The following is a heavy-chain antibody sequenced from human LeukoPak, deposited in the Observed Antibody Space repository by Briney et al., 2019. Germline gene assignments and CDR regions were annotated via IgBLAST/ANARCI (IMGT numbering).Heavy chain of an antibody. CDR2: IYYSGST. CDR3: ATIERSGWYASY. CDR1: GGSISSYY. V-gene: IGHV4-59*01. D-gene: IGHD6-19*01. Sequence: SETLSLTCTVSGGSISSYYWSWIRQPPGKGLEWIGYIYYSGSTNYNPSLKSRVTISVDTSKNQFSLKLSSVTAADTAVYYCATIERSGWYASYWGQGTLVTVSS. J-gene: IGHJ4*02.